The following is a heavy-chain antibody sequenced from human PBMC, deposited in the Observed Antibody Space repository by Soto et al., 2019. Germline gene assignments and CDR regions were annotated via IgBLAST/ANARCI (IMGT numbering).Heavy chain of an antibody. Sequence: GGSLRLSWAASGFTFITYAMSWVRQAPGKGLEWVSVISGSGGDTYYADSVKGRFTISRDNSKNTLSLQMNSLRAEDTAVYYCAKARGSSTPAPGSYWGQGTHVTVSS. J-gene: IGHJ1*01. V-gene: IGHV3-23*01. CDR3: AKARGSSTPAPGSY. CDR2: ISGSGGDT. CDR1: GFTFITYA. D-gene: IGHD2-2*01.